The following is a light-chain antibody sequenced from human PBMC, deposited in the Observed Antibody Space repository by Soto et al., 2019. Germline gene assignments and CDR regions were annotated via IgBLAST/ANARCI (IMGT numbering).Light chain of an antibody. J-gene: IGKJ1*01. Sequence: DIQMTQSPSSLSASVGDRVTITCRASQSLSSYLNWYQQKPGKAPKLLIYAASSLQSGVPSRFSGRGSGTDFTLTISSLQPEDFATYYCQQSYSTPSTFGQGTKVEIK. CDR1: QSLSSY. CDR2: AAS. CDR3: QQSYSTPST. V-gene: IGKV1-39*01.